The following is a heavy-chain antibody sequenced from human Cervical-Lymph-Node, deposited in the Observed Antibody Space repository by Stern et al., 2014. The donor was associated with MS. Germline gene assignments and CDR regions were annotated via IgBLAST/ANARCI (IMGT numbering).Heavy chain of an antibody. D-gene: IGHD2-15*01. CDR2: IYSDERST. CDR3: ARGVMVAATYAYDI. V-gene: IGHV3-74*02. CDR1: GFTFSTYW. Sequence: EVQLVESGGGLVQPGGSLRLSCAASGFTFSTYWMHWVRQAPGKGLVWVSRIYSDERSTNYADSVKGRFSISRDNDKNTLYLQMNSLRAEDTAVYYCARGVMVAATYAYDIWGQGTMVTISS. J-gene: IGHJ3*02.